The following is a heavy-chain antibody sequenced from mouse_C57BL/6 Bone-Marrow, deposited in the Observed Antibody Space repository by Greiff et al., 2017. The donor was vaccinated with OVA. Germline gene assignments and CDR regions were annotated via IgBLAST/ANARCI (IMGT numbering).Heavy chain of an antibody. Sequence: QLQQSGAELARPGASVKLSCKASGYTFTSYGISWVKQRTGQGLEWIGEIYPRSGNTYYNEKFKGKATLTADKSSSTAYMELRSLTSEDSAVYFCARSYYGSSYFDYWGQGTTLTVSS. J-gene: IGHJ2*01. CDR2: IYPRSGNT. CDR3: ARSYYGSSYFDY. D-gene: IGHD1-1*01. CDR1: GYTFTSYG. V-gene: IGHV1-81*01.